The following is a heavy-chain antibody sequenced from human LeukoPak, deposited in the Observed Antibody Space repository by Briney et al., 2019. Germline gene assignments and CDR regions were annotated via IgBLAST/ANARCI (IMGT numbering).Heavy chain of an antibody. CDR3: ARELGYCTNGVCQDWYFDL. Sequence: ASVKVSCKASGYIFSGYYMNWVRQAPGQGLEWTGWINPNSGGTNYAQKFQARVTMTRDTSISTVYMEVNSLRSEDTAVYYCARELGYCTNGVCQDWYFDLWGRGTLVTVSS. D-gene: IGHD2-8*01. V-gene: IGHV1-2*02. CDR2: INPNSGGT. CDR1: GYIFSGYY. J-gene: IGHJ2*01.